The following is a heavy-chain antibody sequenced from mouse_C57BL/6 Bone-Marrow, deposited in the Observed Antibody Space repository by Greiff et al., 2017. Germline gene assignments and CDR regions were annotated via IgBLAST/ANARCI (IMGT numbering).Heavy chain of an antibody. CDR3: AREVGDGYYDYYAMDY. Sequence: QVQLQQPGAELVKPGASVKLSCKASGYTFTSYWMQWVKQRPGQGLEWIGEIGPSANNPNYNQKFKGKATLTVATSSSTAYMPLSSLTTEDSAVYYCAREVGDGYYDYYAMDYWGQGTSVTVSS. CDR1: GYTFTSYW. J-gene: IGHJ4*01. CDR2: IGPSANNP. V-gene: IGHV1-50*01. D-gene: IGHD2-3*01.